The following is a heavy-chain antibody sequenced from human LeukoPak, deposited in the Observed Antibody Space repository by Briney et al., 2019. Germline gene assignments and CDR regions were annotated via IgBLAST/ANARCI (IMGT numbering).Heavy chain of an antibody. CDR3: ARDLGGWLQKDNWFDP. D-gene: IGHD5-24*01. Sequence: ASVKVSCKASGYTFTSYYMHWVRQAPGQGLEWMGIINPSGGSTSYAQKFQGRVTMTRDTSTSTVYMELSSLRSEDTAVYYCARDLGGWLQKDNWFDPWGQGTLVTVSS. J-gene: IGHJ5*02. CDR1: GYTFTSYY. V-gene: IGHV1-46*01. CDR2: INPSGGST.